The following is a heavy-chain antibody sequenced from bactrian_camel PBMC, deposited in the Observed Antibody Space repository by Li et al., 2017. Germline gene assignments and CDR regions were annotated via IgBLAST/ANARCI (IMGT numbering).Heavy chain of an antibody. CDR2: INRGGTT. CDR1: GFTLSSYR. D-gene: IGHD1*01. Sequence: HVQLVESGGGLVQPGGSLRLSCAASGFTLSSYRTYWVRQAPGKGLEWVSIINRGGTTYYADSMKGRFTISRDNATNTIYLQMNSLKPEDTAMYYCAHNRPCRSNWSQLDSGAFGNWGRGTQVTVS. J-gene: IGHJ4*01. CDR3: AHNRPCRSNWSQLDSGAFGN. V-gene: IGHV3S1*01.